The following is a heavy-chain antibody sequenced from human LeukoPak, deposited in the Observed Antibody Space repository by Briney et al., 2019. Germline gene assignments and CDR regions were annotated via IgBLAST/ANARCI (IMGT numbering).Heavy chain of an antibody. D-gene: IGHD6-13*01. J-gene: IGHJ6*03. V-gene: IGHV1-69*15. Sequence: PGGSLRLSCAASGFTFSSYAMSWVRQAPGQGLEWMGRIIPIFGTANYAQKFQGRVTITADESTSTAYMELSSLRSEDTAVYYCARARYSSSHYYYMDVWGKGTTVTVSS. CDR3: ARARYSSSHYYYMDV. CDR2: IIPIFGTA. CDR1: GFTFSSYA.